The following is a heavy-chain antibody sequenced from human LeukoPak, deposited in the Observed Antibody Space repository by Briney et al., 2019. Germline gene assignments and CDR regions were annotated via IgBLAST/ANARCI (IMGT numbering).Heavy chain of an antibody. CDR3: ARTVGEAFDY. CDR2: IIPILGTA. V-gene: IGHV1-69*05. Sequence: ASVKVSCKASGGTFSSYAISWVRQAPGQGLEWMGGIIPILGTANYAQKFQGRVTITTDESTSTAYMELSSLRSEDTAVYYCARTVGEAFDYWGQGTLVTVSS. J-gene: IGHJ4*02. D-gene: IGHD3-16*01. CDR1: GGTFSSYA.